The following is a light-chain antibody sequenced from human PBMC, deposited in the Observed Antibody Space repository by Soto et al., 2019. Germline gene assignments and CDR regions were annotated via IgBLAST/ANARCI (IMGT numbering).Light chain of an antibody. J-gene: IGKJ1*01. CDR1: QSISSY. CDR3: QLSYSTPT. Sequence: DIQMTQSPSSLSASVGDRVTITCRASQSISSYLNWYQQKPGKAPKFLIYAASSLQSGVPSRFSGSGSGTDFTLTISSRQREDFATYYCQLSYSTPTFCQGTKVDIK. CDR2: AAS. V-gene: IGKV1-39*01.